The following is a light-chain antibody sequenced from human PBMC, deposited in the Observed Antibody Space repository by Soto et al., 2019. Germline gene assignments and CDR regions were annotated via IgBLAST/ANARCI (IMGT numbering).Light chain of an antibody. CDR3: SSYIPNNSTYV. J-gene: IGLJ1*01. CDR2: DVS. CDR1: SSDVGGYNY. Sequence: QSALTQPASVSGSPGQSITISCTGTSSDVGGYNYVSWYQHHPGKAPKRMIHDVSNRPSGVSNRFSGPKSGNTASLTISGLQADDEADYYCSSYIPNNSTYVFGTGTKVTVL. V-gene: IGLV2-14*03.